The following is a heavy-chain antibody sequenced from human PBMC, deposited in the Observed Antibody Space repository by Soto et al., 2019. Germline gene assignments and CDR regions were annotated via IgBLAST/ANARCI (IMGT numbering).Heavy chain of an antibody. J-gene: IGHJ4*02. Sequence: SETLSLTCTASGDSMTKNYRSWGMTNYDYGSWIRQTTGKGLEWIGYVESSGRTKYKPSLSSRVTLSLDSSQNQFSLTLRSVTTAATALYFCARCVSGAYLDYWGQGIPVTVSS. CDR2: VESSGRT. CDR1: GDSMTKNYRSWGMTNYDY. V-gene: IGHV4-61*08. CDR3: ARCVSGAYLDY.